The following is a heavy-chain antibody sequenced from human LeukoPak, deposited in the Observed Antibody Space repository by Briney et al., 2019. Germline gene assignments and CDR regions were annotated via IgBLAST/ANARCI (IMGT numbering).Heavy chain of an antibody. CDR3: ARGGDWYYFDR. Sequence: GGSLRLSCAASGFTFSSHWMIWVRQAPGKGLEWVASLKHDGGERYYVDSVKGRFTISRDSAANSLSLEMNSLRGEDTAMYYCARGGDWYYFDRWGRGTLVTVSS. CDR1: GFTFSSHW. D-gene: IGHD3/OR15-3a*01. V-gene: IGHV3-7*01. CDR2: LKHDGGER. J-gene: IGHJ4*02.